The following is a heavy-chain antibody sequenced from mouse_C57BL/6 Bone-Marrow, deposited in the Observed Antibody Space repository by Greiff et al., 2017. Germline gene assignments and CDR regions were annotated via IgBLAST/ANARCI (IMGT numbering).Heavy chain of an antibody. V-gene: IGHV5-6*02. J-gene: IGHJ1*03. Sequence: EVKLVESGGDLVKPGGSLKLSCAASGFTFSSYGMSWVRQTPDKRLEWVATISSGGSYTYYPDSVKGRFTISRDNAKNTLYLQLSSLKSEDTAMYYCAGPRWGNCWYFDVWGTGTTVTVSS. CDR3: AGPRWGNCWYFDV. CDR1: GFTFSSYG. CDR2: ISSGGSYT. D-gene: IGHD2-1*01.